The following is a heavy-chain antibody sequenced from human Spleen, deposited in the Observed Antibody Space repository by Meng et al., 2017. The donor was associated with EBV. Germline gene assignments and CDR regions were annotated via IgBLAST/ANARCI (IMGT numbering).Heavy chain of an antibody. CDR2: IYYSGST. D-gene: IGHD3-9*01. Sequence: QRQLQNSGSRWLKPSAPLSRPCTVFGGSSSSISYYWGGIRQPTGTGLEWIGSIYYSGSTYYNPSLKSRVTISVDTSKNQFSLKLTSLTTADTALYYCARESPGQQVIFDAFWGQGILVTVSS. J-gene: IGHJ4*02. V-gene: IGHV4-39*07. CDR3: ARESPGQQVIFDAF. CDR1: GGSSSSISYY.